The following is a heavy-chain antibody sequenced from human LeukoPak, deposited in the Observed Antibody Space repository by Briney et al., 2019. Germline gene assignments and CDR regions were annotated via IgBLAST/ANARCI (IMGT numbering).Heavy chain of an antibody. J-gene: IGHJ4*02. V-gene: IGHV1-8*01. CDR1: GYTFTSFD. Sequence: ASVKVSCKASGYTFTSFDINWVRQATGHAPEWMGWMKPNSGNTGYAQKFQGRVTMTRDTSRSTAYLELSSLRSEDTAVYYCAREEPYCSGGSCYYYFDYWGQGTLVTVSS. CDR3: AREEPYCSGGSCYYYFDY. CDR2: MKPNSGNT. D-gene: IGHD2-15*01.